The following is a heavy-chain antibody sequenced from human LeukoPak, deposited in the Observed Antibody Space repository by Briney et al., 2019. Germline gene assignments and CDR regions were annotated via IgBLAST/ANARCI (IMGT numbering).Heavy chain of an antibody. CDR1: GGSISSSSYY. CDR3: ARQLGYCSSTSCYADKVDY. Sequence: SETLSLTCTVSGGSISSSSYYWGRIRQPPGKGLEWIGSIYYSGSTYYNPSLKSRVTISVDTSKNQFSLKLSSVTAADTAVYYCARQLGYCSSTSCYADKVDYWGQGTLVTVSS. D-gene: IGHD2-2*01. J-gene: IGHJ4*02. V-gene: IGHV4-39*01. CDR2: IYYSGST.